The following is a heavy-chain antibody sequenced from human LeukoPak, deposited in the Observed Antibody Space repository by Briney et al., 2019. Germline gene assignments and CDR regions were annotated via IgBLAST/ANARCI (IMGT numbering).Heavy chain of an antibody. CDR2: IYSGGRT. V-gene: IGHV3-66*01. CDR3: ARLSWVGDLGDH. CDR1: GFTVSTNH. Sequence: GGSLRLSCAASGFTVSTNHMSWGRQAPGKGLEWVSVIYSGGRTYYADSVKGRFTISRDNSKNTLSLQMNSLRAEDTAVYYCARLSWVGDLGDHWGQGTLVTVSS. J-gene: IGHJ4*02. D-gene: IGHD3-10*01.